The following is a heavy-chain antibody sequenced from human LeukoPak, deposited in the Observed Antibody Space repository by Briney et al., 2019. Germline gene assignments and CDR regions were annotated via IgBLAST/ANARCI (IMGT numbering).Heavy chain of an antibody. Sequence: GGSXRLSCAASGFTFSXXGXXXVRQAXGKXXXXXXXXXXXXXXXXYADSVXGRXXISXXNSKNTLYLQMNSLRXXXTXVYYXXXXRXSILKRSGGSYLTNWFDPWGQGTLVTVSS. D-gene: IGHD2-15*01. V-gene: IGHV3-30*02. CDR1: GFTFSXXG. J-gene: IGHJ5*02. CDR2: XXXXXXXX. CDR3: XXXRXSILKRSGGSYLTNWFDP.